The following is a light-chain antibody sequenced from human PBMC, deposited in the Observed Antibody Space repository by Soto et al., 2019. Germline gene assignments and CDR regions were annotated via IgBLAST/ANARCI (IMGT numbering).Light chain of an antibody. V-gene: IGKV4-1*01. CDR3: QHYYSTPRT. CDR2: WSS. CDR1: QSVLYSSINKNY. J-gene: IGKJ1*01. Sequence: DLVMTQSPDSLAVSLGESATINCKSSQSVLYSSINKNYLAWYQQKPVQAPKLLIYWSSTRESGVPDRFSGSGSGKDFTLTISSLQAEDVAVYYCQHYYSTPRTFGQRTKMDIK.